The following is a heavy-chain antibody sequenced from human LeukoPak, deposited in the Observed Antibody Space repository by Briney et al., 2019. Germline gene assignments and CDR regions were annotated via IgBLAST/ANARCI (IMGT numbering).Heavy chain of an antibody. Sequence: GGSLRLSCAASDFILRAYGMNWVRQAPGKGLVWVSHVNFDGSSTSYADSVKGRFAISRDNARNTLYLQMNSLRVEDTAVYYCARGVDYGLDVWGQGTTVTVSS. CDR2: VNFDGSST. V-gene: IGHV3-74*01. J-gene: IGHJ6*02. CDR1: DFILRAYG. CDR3: ARGVDYGLDV. D-gene: IGHD2-15*01.